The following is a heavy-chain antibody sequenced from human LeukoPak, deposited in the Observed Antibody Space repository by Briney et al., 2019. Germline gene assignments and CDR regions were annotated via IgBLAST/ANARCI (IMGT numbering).Heavy chain of an antibody. CDR3: ARHRYHYLDAFDI. Sequence: GESLKISCKGSGYKLSNYWIGWVRQMPGKGLEWMGIIYPGDSETRYSPSFQDQVTMSADKSINTAYLQWSSLKASDTAMYYCARHRYHYLDAFDIWGQGTMVTVSS. D-gene: IGHD5-12*01. J-gene: IGHJ3*02. CDR1: GYKLSNYW. CDR2: IYPGDSET. V-gene: IGHV5-51*01.